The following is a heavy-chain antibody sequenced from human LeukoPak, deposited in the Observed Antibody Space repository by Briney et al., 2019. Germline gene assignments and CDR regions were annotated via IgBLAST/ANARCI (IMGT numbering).Heavy chain of an antibody. CDR2: IYHSGST. CDR1: GGSISSSNW. Sequence: SETLSLTCAVSGGSISSSNWWSWVRQPPGKGLEWIGEIYHSGSTNYNPSLKSRVTISVDKSKNQFSLKLSSVTAADTAVYYCARDYGSGPGDAFDIWGQGTMVTVSS. V-gene: IGHV4-4*02. J-gene: IGHJ3*02. CDR3: ARDYGSGPGDAFDI. D-gene: IGHD3-10*01.